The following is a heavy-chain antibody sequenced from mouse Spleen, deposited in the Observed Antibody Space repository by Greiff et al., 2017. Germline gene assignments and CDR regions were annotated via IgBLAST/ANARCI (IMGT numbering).Heavy chain of an antibody. CDR1: GFSLTNYA. J-gene: IGHJ3*01. Sequence: VKLVESGPGLVAPSQSLSITCTVSGFSLTNYAVHWVRQSPGKGLEWLGVIWSDGSTDYNAAFISRLSISKDNSKSQVFFKMNSLQADDTAIYYCASPQLGRDWFAYWGQGTLVTVSA. CDR2: IWSDGST. V-gene: IGHV2-4-1*01. CDR3: ASPQLGRDWFAY. D-gene: IGHD4-1*02.